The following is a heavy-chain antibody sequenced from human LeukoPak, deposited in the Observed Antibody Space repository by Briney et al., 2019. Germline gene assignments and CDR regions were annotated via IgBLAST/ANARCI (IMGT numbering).Heavy chain of an antibody. J-gene: IGHJ5*02. D-gene: IGHD5-12*01. V-gene: IGHV1-2*02. CDR3: ARAGARYSGYNWFDP. Sequence: ASVKVSCKASGYTFTGYYMHWVRQAPGQGLEWMGWINPNSGGTNYAQKFQGRVTMTRDKSISTAYLQWSSLKASDTAMYYCARAGARYSGYNWFDPWGQGTLVTVSS. CDR2: INPNSGGT. CDR1: GYTFTGYY.